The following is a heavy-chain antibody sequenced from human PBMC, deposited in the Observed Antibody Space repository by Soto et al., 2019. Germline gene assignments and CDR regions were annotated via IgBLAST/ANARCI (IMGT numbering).Heavy chain of an antibody. Sequence: QVQLQESGPGLVKPSETLSLTCAVSGGSVSSRNWWSWVRQPPGKGREWIGQISQSGTANYNPSLKSRVTISGDKSKNQFALILRSVTAADTAVYFCARHGGRFFEYWGQGILVTVPS. CDR1: GGSVSSRNW. CDR3: ARHGGRFFEY. CDR2: ISQSGTA. J-gene: IGHJ4*02. V-gene: IGHV4-4*02. D-gene: IGHD2-15*01.